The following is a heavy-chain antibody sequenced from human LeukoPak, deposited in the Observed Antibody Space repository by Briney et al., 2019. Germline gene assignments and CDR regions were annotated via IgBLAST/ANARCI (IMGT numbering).Heavy chain of an antibody. CDR2: IYPGDSDT. J-gene: IGHJ5*02. D-gene: IGHD1-1*01. Sequence: GESLKISCKGSGYSFTTFWISWVRQMPGKGLEWMGIIYPGDSDTRYSPSFQGQVTISVDKSISTAYLQWSSLKASDTAMYYCARQGWNDVGWFDPWGQGTLVTVSS. CDR1: GYSFTTFW. CDR3: ARQGWNDVGWFDP. V-gene: IGHV5-51*01.